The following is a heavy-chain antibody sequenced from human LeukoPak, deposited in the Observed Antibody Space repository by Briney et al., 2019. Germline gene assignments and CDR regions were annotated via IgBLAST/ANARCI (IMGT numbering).Heavy chain of an antibody. CDR3: VRGRGSYGWFDP. CDR1: GFTSSSYW. D-gene: IGHD3-10*01. V-gene: IGHV3-74*01. Sequence: GGSLRLSCAASGFTSSSYWMHWVRQVPGRGLVWVSRISGDGTARNYADSVKGRFTISRDGAENTVDLQMNSLRGEDTAVYYCVRGRGSYGWFDPWGQGTLVTVSS. J-gene: IGHJ5*02. CDR2: ISGDGTAR.